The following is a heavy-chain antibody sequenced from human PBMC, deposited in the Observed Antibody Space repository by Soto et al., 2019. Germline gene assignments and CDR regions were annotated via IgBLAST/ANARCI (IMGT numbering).Heavy chain of an antibody. D-gene: IGHD1-7*01. CDR1: GFTFSSYG. Sequence: PGGSLRLSCAASGFTFSSYGMHWVRQAPGKGLEWVAVISYDGSNKYYADSVKGRFTISRDNSKNTLYLQMNCLRAEDTTEYYCAKDSWNYADDYYYYGMDVWGQGTTVTVSS. CDR3: AKDSWNYADDYYYYGMDV. J-gene: IGHJ6*02. V-gene: IGHV3-30*18. CDR2: ISYDGSNK.